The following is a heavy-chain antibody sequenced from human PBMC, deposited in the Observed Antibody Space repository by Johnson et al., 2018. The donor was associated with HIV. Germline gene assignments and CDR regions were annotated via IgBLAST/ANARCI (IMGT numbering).Heavy chain of an antibody. CDR2: INLDGSEK. V-gene: IGHV3-7*03. CDR3: ARVAWFAFDL. D-gene: IGHD3-10*01. Sequence: VQLVESGGGLVQPGRSLRLSCAASGFTFDDYAMEWVRQAPGKGLEWVANINLDGSEKNYVDSVKGRFTISRDNAKNSLYLQMNSLRVEDTAVYYCARVAWFAFDLWGQGTMVTVSS. J-gene: IGHJ3*01. CDR1: GFTFDDYA.